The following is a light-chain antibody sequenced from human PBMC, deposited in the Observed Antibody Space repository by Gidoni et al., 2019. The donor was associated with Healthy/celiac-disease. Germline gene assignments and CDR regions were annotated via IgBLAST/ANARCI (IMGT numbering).Light chain of an antibody. CDR3: QQYYSTPPLT. J-gene: IGKJ5*01. Sequence: DIVMTQSTDSLAVLLGERATINCKSSQSVLYSSNNKNYLAGYQQKPGQPPKLLIYWASTREAGVPDRFSGSGSVTAFSLTIISLQAEDVAVYYCQQYYSTPPLTFGQGTRLEIK. CDR1: QSVLYSSNNKNY. CDR2: WAS. V-gene: IGKV4-1*01.